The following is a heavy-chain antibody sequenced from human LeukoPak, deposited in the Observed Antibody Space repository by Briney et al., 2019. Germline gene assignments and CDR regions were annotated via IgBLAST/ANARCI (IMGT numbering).Heavy chain of an antibody. Sequence: KPSETLSLTCTVSGGSISSYYWSWIRQPPGKGLEWIGYIYYSGSTNYNPSLKSRVTISADTSKNQFSLKLSSVTAADTAVYYCARTGGLYSSSWYADYWGQGTLVTVSS. J-gene: IGHJ4*02. V-gene: IGHV4-59*01. CDR1: GGSISSYY. CDR2: IYYSGST. CDR3: ARTGGLYSSSWYADY. D-gene: IGHD6-13*01.